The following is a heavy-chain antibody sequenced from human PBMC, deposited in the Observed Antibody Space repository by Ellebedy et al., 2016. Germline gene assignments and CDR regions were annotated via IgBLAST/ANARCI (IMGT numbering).Heavy chain of an antibody. V-gene: IGHV4-4*07. CDR3: ARVATGD. Sequence: SETLSLXCTVSGADITSYYLNWIRQPAGKGLEWIGRVYTDGSTKFNPSLKSRVTMSEDTTNTQFSLKLSSVTAADTAVYYCARVATGDWGQGTLVTVAS. D-gene: IGHD5-12*01. J-gene: IGHJ4*02. CDR2: VYTDGST. CDR1: GADITSYY.